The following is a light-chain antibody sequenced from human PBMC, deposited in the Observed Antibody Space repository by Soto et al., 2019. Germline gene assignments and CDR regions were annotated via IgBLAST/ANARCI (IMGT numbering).Light chain of an antibody. Sequence: ENVLTESPSTLSASTGERASLSCRASHSVSSYLAWYQQKPGQAPRLLIYDASNRATGIPARFSGSGSGTDFTLTISSLEPEDFAVYYRQQRISLTFGRGTKVDIK. CDR1: HSVSSY. V-gene: IGKV3-11*01. CDR2: DAS. J-gene: IGKJ1*01. CDR3: QQRISLT.